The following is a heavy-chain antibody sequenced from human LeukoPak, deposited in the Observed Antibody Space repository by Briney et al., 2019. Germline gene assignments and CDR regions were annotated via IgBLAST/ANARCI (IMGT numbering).Heavy chain of an antibody. CDR1: GYSFTNYW. D-gene: IGHD6-6*01. Sequence: GESLKISCKGSGYSFTNYWIGWVRQMPGKGLEWMGIIYPGDSDTRYSPSFQGQVTISADTYINTAPLQWSSLKASDTAVYYCARWLGHSSSSFYYFDYWGQGTLVTVSS. V-gene: IGHV5-51*01. J-gene: IGHJ4*02. CDR3: ARWLGHSSSSFYYFDY. CDR2: IYPGDSDT.